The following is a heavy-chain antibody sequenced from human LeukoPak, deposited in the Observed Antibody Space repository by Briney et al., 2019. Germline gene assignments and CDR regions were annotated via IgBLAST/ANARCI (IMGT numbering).Heavy chain of an antibody. Sequence: GGSLKLSCAASGFTFNDDMMSWVREAAGKGLDWVSSISGSGSYIYYADAVKGRFIISRDNTKNSLYLQMNSLRADDTAVYYCARAPVAGPSLIDYWGQGTLVTVSS. CDR2: ISGSGSYI. J-gene: IGHJ4*02. D-gene: IGHD2-21*01. CDR1: GFTFNDDM. V-gene: IGHV3-21*01. CDR3: ARAPVAGPSLIDY.